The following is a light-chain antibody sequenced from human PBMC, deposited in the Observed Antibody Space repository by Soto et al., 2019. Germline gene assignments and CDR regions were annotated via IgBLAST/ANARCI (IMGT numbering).Light chain of an antibody. CDR2: SAS. V-gene: IGKV1-16*01. CDR1: QGISTY. Sequence: DIQMTQSPSSLSASVGDRVTITCRASQGISTYLGWYQHKPGKVPKSLIYSASSLQSGVPSRFSASGSGTEFTLSISDMQPDVFSTYYCQQYYRYPWMFGQVTKVEIK. CDR3: QQYYRYPWM. J-gene: IGKJ1*01.